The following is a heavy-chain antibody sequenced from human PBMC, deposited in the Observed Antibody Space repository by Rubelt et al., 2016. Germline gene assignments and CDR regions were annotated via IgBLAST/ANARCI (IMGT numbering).Heavy chain of an antibody. CDR2: FDPEDGET. D-gene: IGHD6-13*01. CDR3: ATTGRSWD. V-gene: IGHV1-24*01. J-gene: IGHJ4*02. Sequence: APGKGLEWMGGFDPEDGETIYAQKFQGRVTMTEDTSTDTAYMELSSLRSEDTAVYYCATTGRSWDGGQGTLVTVSS.